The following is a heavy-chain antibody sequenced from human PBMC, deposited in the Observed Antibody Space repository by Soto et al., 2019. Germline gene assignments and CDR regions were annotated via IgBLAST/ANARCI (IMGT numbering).Heavy chain of an antibody. CDR1: SGSISSSNW. J-gene: IGHJ6*03. CDR2: IYHSGST. V-gene: IGHV4-4*02. Sequence: SETLSLTCAVSSGSISSSNWWSWVRQPPGKGLEWIGEIYHSGSTNYNPSLKSRVTISVDKSKNQFSLKLSSVTAADTAVYYCASLILAATASHTYSHHDMGVWGEGTAGTGSS. D-gene: IGHD3-3*02. CDR3: ASLILAATASHTYSHHDMGV.